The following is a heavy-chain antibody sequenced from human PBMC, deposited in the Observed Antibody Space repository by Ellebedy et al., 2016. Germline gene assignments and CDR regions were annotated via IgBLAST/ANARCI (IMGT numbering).Heavy chain of an antibody. J-gene: IGHJ4*02. CDR3: ARETAYGDHFDY. CDR1: GFTFSSYW. V-gene: IGHV3-7*01. Sequence: GESLKISXAASGFTFSSYWMSWVRQAPGKGLEWVANIKQDGSEKYYVDSVKGRFTISRDNAKNSLYLQMNSLRAEDTAVYYCARETAYGDHFDYWGQGTLVTVSS. CDR2: IKQDGSEK. D-gene: IGHD4-17*01.